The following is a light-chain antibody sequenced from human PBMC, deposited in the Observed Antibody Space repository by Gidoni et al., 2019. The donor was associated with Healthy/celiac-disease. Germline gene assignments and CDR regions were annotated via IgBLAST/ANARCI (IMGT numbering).Light chain of an antibody. Sequence: QQKPGQAPRLLIYGASTRATGIPASFSGSGSGTEFTLTISSLQSEDFAVYYCQQYNNWPPLTFGGGTKVEIK. CDR3: QQYNNWPPLT. J-gene: IGKJ4*01. CDR2: GAS. V-gene: IGKV3-15*01.